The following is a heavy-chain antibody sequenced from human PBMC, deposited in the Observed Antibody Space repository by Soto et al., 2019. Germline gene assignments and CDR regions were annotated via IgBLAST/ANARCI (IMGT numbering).Heavy chain of an antibody. J-gene: IGHJ5*02. D-gene: IGHD3-3*01. V-gene: IGHV1-8*01. Sequence: ASVKVSCKASGYTFTSYDINWVRQATGQGLEWMGWMNPNNGNTGYAQKFQGRVTMTRNTSISTAYMELSSLRSEDTAVYYCARGRNAITIFGVVIFQGWFDPWRQGTLVTVSS. CDR1: GYTFTSYD. CDR2: MNPNNGNT. CDR3: ARGRNAITIFGVVIFQGWFDP.